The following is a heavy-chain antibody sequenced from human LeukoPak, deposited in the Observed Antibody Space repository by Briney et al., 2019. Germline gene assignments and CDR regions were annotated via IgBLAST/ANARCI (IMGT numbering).Heavy chain of an antibody. J-gene: IGHJ5*02. CDR2: INSDGSST. CDR1: GFTFSSYW. CDR3: VREWRQGFDP. Sequence: GGSLRLSCAVSGFTFSSYWMYWVRQAPGKGLVWVSGINSDGSSTNYADSVEGRFTISRDNAKNTLYLQMNSLRAEDTAVYYCVREWRQGFDPWGQGTLVTVSS. V-gene: IGHV3-74*01. D-gene: IGHD5-12*01.